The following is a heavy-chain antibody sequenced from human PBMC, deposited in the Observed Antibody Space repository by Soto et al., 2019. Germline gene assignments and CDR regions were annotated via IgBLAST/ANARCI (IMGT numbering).Heavy chain of an antibody. CDR1: GFMFSNHG. V-gene: IGHV3-33*01. D-gene: IGHD1-1*01. CDR2: IWSDGNNR. Sequence: GGSLRLSCAASGFMFSNHGMHWVRQAPGKGLEWVAVIWSDGNNRYYADSVKGRFTISRDNSKNTVYLQMNSLRAEDTAMYYCVRGDNWNDEASDYWGQGTLVTVSS. CDR3: VRGDNWNDEASDY. J-gene: IGHJ4*02.